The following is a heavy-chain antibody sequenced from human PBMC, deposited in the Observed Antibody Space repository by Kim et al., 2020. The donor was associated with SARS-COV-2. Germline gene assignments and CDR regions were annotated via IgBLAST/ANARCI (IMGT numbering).Heavy chain of an antibody. D-gene: IGHD3-22*01. CDR2: IYYSGST. CDR1: GGSISSYY. V-gene: IGHV4-59*01. Sequence: SETLSLTCTVSGGSISSYYWSWIRQPPGKGLEWIGYIYYSGSTNYNPSLKSRVTISVDTSKNQFSLKLSSVTAADTAVYYCARDYYDSSGYWNWYFDLWGRGTLVTVSS. CDR3: ARDYYDSSGYWNWYFDL. J-gene: IGHJ2*01.